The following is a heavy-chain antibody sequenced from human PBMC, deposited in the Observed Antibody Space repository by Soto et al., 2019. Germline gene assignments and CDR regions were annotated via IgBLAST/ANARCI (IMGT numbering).Heavy chain of an antibody. CDR2: ISQNGVNK. D-gene: IGHD2-21*02. V-gene: IGHV3-30*18. J-gene: IGHJ6*02. CDR1: GFNFSNYG. CDR3: AKAADSDFYYTNGMDV. Sequence: QVQLVESGGGVVQPGMSLTLSCAVSGFNFSNYGIHWVRQAPGKGLVWVAVISQNGVNKYYGESVQGRFTLSRDNSQNTLNLQMNNLRPEDTAVYYCAKAADSDFYYTNGMDVWGQGPTVTVSS.